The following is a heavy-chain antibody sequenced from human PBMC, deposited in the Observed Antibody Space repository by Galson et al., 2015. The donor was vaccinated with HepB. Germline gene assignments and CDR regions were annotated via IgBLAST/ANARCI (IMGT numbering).Heavy chain of an antibody. Sequence: SLRLSCAASGFTFSGSAIHWVRQASGKGLEWVGHVRTKGNRYATAYGASVTGRFIISRDDSKNTAYLQMHSLKTEDTAVYYCARRFSPSVGRYSSSWFKNTAAFDSWGQGTMVTVSS. J-gene: IGHJ3*01. CDR2: VRTKGNRYAT. D-gene: IGHD6-13*01. V-gene: IGHV3-73*01. CDR1: GFTFSGSA. CDR3: ARRFSPSVGRYSSSWFKNTAAFDS.